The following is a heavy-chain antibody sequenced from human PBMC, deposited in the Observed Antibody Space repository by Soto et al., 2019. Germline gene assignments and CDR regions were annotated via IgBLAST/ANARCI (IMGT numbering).Heavy chain of an antibody. Sequence: QVQLQQWGAGLLKPSATLSLTCAVYGGSFSGYYWSWIRQPPGKGLEWIGEINHSGSTNYNPSLKSRVTISVDTSKNQFSLKLSSVTAADTAVYYCARLAAADLVNWFDPWGQGTLVTVSS. CDR2: INHSGST. V-gene: IGHV4-34*01. D-gene: IGHD6-13*01. J-gene: IGHJ5*02. CDR1: GGSFSGYY. CDR3: ARLAAADLVNWFDP.